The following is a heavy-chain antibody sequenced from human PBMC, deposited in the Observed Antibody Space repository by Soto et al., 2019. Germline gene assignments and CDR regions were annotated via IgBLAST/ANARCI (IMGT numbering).Heavy chain of an antibody. CDR3: AREYRRIAARYYYYYYGMDV. CDR2: IKQDGSEK. D-gene: IGHD6-6*01. Sequence: GGSLRLSCAASGFTFSSYWMSWVRQAPGKGLEWVANIKQDGSEKYYVDSVKGRFTISRDNAKNSRYLQMNSLRAEDTAVYYCAREYRRIAARYYYYYYGMDVWGQGTTVTVSS. J-gene: IGHJ6*02. CDR1: GFTFSSYW. V-gene: IGHV3-7*03.